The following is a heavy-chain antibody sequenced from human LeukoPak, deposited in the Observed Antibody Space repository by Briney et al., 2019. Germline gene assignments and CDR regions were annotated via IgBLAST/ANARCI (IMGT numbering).Heavy chain of an antibody. CDR2: IYYTGDT. D-gene: IGHD6-19*01. Sequence: SETLSLTCTVSGGSISSGVYYWSWVRQPPGKGLEWIGYIYYTGDTSYNPSLKSRITISVDTSNNQFSLKLSSVTAADTAAYYCARGGIAVPEYWGQGILVTVSS. V-gene: IGHV4-61*08. CDR1: GGSISSGVYY. CDR3: ARGGIAVPEY. J-gene: IGHJ4*02.